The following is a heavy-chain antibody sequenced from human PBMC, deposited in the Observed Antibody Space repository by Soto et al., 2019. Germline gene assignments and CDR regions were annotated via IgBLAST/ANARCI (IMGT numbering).Heavy chain of an antibody. CDR1: GGTFSSYT. CDR3: ASLMSSGYYYGMDV. J-gene: IGHJ6*02. Sequence: QVQQVQSGAEVKKPGSSVKVSCKASGGTFSSYTISWVRQAPGQGLEWMGRIIPILGIANYAQKFQGRVTITADKSTSSAYMELSSLRSEDTAVYYCASLMSSGYYYGMDVWGQGTTVIVSS. D-gene: IGHD3-10*01. V-gene: IGHV1-69*02. CDR2: IIPILGIA.